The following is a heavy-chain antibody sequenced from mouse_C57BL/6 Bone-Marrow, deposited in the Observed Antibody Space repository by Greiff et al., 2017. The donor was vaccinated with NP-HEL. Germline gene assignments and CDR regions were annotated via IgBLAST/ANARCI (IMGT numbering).Heavy chain of an antibody. V-gene: IGHV1-55*01. Sequence: VQLVESGAELVKPGASVKMSCKASGYTFTSYWITWVKQRPGQGLEWIGDIYPGSGSTNYNEKFKSKATLTVDTSSSTAYMQLSSLTSEDSAVYYCARTPYYDYDGAYWGQGTLVTVSA. CDR1: GYTFTSYW. D-gene: IGHD2-4*01. CDR3: ARTPYYDYDGAY. J-gene: IGHJ3*01. CDR2: IYPGSGST.